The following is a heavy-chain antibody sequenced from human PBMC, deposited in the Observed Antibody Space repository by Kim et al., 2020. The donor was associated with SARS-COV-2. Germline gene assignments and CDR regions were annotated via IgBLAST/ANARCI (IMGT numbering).Heavy chain of an antibody. Sequence: SETLSLTCAVYGGSFSGYLWSWIRQPPGRGLEWIGETDHSGNSNSNPSLKSRVTISVDTSKNQFSLNVTSVSAADMGVYYCARSWGSLSSYGMDVWGRGT. V-gene: IGHV4-34*01. CDR1: GGSFSGYL. CDR3: ARSWGSLSSYGMDV. CDR2: TDHSGNS. D-gene: IGHD3-16*01. J-gene: IGHJ6*02.